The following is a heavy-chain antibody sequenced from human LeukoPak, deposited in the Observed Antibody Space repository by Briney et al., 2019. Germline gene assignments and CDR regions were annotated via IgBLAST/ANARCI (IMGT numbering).Heavy chain of an antibody. CDR1: GGSISSGGYS. CDR2: IYHSGST. D-gene: IGHD5-12*01. J-gene: IGHJ4*02. V-gene: IGHV4-30-2*01. CDR3: ARENSGYANSPFDY. Sequence: PSETLSLTCAVSGGSISSGGYSWSWIRQPPGKGLEWIGYIYHSGSTYYNPSLKSRVTISVDRSKNQFSLKLSSVTAADTAVYYCARENSGYANSPFDYWGQGTLVTVSS.